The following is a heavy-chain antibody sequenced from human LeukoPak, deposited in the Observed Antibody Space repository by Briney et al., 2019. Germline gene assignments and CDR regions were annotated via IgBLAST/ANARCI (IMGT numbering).Heavy chain of an antibody. J-gene: IGHJ6*03. V-gene: IGHV4-39*01. Sequence: SETLSLTCTVSGDSISSSSYYWGWIRQPPGKGLEWIGNIYYSGTTYYNPSLKSRVAISVDTSKNQFSLKLSSVTAADTAVYYCARLGWYEFHYYYYMDVWGKGTTVTVSS. CDR2: IYYSGTT. D-gene: IGHD6-19*01. CDR3: ARLGWYEFHYYYYMDV. CDR1: GDSISSSSYY.